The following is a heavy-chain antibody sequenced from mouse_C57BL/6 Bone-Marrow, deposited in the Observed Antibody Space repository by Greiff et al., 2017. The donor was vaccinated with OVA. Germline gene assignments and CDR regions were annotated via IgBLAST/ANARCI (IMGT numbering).Heavy chain of an antibody. CDR1: GYTFTSYW. CDR2: IDPSDSET. V-gene: IGHV1-52*01. D-gene: IGHD2-4*01. Sequence: QVQLQQPGAELVRPGSSVKLSCKASGYTFTSYWIHWVKQRPIQGLEWIGNIDPSDSETHYNQKFKEKTTLTVDKSSSTAYMQISSLTSEDSAVYYCARRLYDYGSGFAYWGQGTLVTVSA. CDR3: ARRLYDYGSGFAY. J-gene: IGHJ3*01.